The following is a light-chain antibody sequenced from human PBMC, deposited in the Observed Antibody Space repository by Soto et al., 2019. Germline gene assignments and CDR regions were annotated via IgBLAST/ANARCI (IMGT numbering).Light chain of an antibody. CDR3: QQYDSYSWT. J-gene: IGKJ1*01. CDR2: DVS. CDR1: QSVSNW. V-gene: IGKV1-5*01. Sequence: DIQMTQSPSTLSASLGEIVTITCRASQSVSNWLAWYQQKPGKAPNLLIYDVSSLESGVPSRFSGSGSGTEFILTISSLQPDDFATYYCQQYDSYSWTFGQGTKVDIK.